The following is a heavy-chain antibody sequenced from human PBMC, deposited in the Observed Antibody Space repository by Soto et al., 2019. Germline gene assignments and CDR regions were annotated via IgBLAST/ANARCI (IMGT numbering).Heavy chain of an antibody. J-gene: IGHJ4*02. V-gene: IGHV3-30*18. Sequence: PVGSLRLSCAASGFTFSSYGMHWVRQAPGKGLEWVALISYDGKKIYYADAVRGRFTISRDNSMHTLYLETNSLRAEDTAVYYCAKDRGALRWSEEHYYFDYWGQGTLVTVSS. CDR2: ISYDGKKI. CDR3: AKDRGALRWSEEHYYFDY. CDR1: GFTFSSYG. D-gene: IGHD4-17*01.